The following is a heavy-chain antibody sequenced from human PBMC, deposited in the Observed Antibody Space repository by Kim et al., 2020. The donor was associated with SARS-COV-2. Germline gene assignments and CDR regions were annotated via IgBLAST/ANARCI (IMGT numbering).Heavy chain of an antibody. V-gene: IGHV4-39*07. Sequence: LKSRGTISVDTSKNQFSLRLRAVTAADTAVYYCARDQRVRGVTSGRFDSWGQGTLVTVSS. CDR3: ARDQRVRGVTSGRFDS. D-gene: IGHD3-10*01. J-gene: IGHJ4*02.